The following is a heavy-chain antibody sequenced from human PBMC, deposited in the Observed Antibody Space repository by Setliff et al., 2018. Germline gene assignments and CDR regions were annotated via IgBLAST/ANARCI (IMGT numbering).Heavy chain of an antibody. Sequence: ETLRLSCAASGFTFSIYSINWVRQAPGKGLEWISYISSGSNSIYYADSVKGRFTISRDNARNSLYLQMDRLRPEDTAVYYCAKSGGDHCCPLYHHYYMDVWGTGTTVTVSS. CDR2: ISSGSNSI. CDR3: AKSGGDHCCPLYHHYYMDV. CDR1: GFTFSIYS. J-gene: IGHJ6*03. D-gene: IGHD2-21*02. V-gene: IGHV3-48*01.